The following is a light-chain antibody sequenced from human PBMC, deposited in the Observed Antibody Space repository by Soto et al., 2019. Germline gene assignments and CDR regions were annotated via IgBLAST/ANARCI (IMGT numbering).Light chain of an antibody. CDR1: QSVSRIH. J-gene: IGKJ4*01. Sequence: EIVLTQSPGTLSLSPGERATLSCRASQSVSRIHLAWYQQKPGQAPRLLIYAASDGATGIPDRFSGSGSGTDFTLTISRLEPEDFAVDYCHQYGTSWTFGGGTKVEIK. CDR3: HQYGTSWT. V-gene: IGKV3-20*01. CDR2: AAS.